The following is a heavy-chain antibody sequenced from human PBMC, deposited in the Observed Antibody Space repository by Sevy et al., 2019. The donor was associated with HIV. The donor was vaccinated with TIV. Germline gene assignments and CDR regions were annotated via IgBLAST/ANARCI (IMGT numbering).Heavy chain of an antibody. V-gene: IGHV3-30*18. CDR1: GFTFNTYG. CDR3: AKGIAVIGSRGYYGMDV. D-gene: IGHD6-19*01. CDR2: ISYDGSNK. Sequence: GGSLRLSCAASGFTFNTYGMHWVRQAPGKGLEWVAVISYDGSNKYYADSVKGRFTISRDNSKNTLYLQMNGLRAEDTAVYSCAKGIAVIGSRGYYGMDVWGQGTTVTVSS. J-gene: IGHJ6*02.